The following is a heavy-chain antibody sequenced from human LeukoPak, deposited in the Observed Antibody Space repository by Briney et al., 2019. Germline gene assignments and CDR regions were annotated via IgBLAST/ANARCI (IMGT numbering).Heavy chain of an antibody. J-gene: IGHJ4*02. D-gene: IGHD3-10*01. CDR3: ARDRKKGMTPRGY. V-gene: IGHV3-53*01. CDR1: GFTVSSNY. CDR2: IYSGGST. Sequence: GGSLRLSCAASGFTVSSNYMSWVRQAPGKGLEWVSVIYSGGSTYYADSVKGRFTISRDNSKNTLYLQMNSLRAEDTAVYYCARDRKKGMTPRGYGGREPLVTVS.